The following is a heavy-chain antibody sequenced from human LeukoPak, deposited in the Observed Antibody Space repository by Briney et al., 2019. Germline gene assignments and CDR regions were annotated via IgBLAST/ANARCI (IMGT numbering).Heavy chain of an antibody. CDR1: GGSFSAYY. J-gene: IGHJ4*02. CDR2: INHSGST. CDR3: ARGLTYYYDGSGYY. D-gene: IGHD3-22*01. V-gene: IGHV4-34*01. Sequence: SETLSLTCAVYGGSFSAYYWSWIRQPPGKGLGWIGEINHSGSTNYNPSLKSRVTISVDTSKNQFSLKLSSVSAADTAVYYCARGLTYYYDGSGYYWGEGTLVTVSS.